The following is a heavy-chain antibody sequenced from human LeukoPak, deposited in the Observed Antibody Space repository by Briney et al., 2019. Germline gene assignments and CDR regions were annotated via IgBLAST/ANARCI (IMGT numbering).Heavy chain of an antibody. J-gene: IGHJ3*02. Sequence: PGGSLRLSCAASGFTFSSYWMHWVRQAPGKGLVWVSRINSDGSSTSYADSVKGRFTISRDNAKNTLYLQMNSLRAEDTAVYYCARVRGHGGVCAFDIWGQGTVVTVSS. CDR2: INSDGSST. CDR1: GFTFSSYW. D-gene: IGHD5-12*01. V-gene: IGHV3-74*01. CDR3: ARVRGHGGVCAFDI.